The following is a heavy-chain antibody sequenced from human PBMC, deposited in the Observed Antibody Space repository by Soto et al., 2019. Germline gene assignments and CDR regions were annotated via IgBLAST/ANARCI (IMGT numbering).Heavy chain of an antibody. V-gene: IGHV4-34*01. Sequence: SETLSLTCAVYGGSFSGYYWSWIRQPPGKGLEWIGEINHSGSTNYNPSLKSRVTISVDTSKNQFSLKLSSVTAADTAVYYCARGWGRISDYWGQGALVTFSS. CDR3: ARGWGRISDY. CDR1: GGSFSGYY. D-gene: IGHD7-27*01. J-gene: IGHJ4*02. CDR2: INHSGST.